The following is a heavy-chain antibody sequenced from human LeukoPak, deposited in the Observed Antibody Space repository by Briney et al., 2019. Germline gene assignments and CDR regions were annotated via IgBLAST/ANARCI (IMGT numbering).Heavy chain of an antibody. CDR1: GFAFSYYW. CDR2: INLGGSAK. D-gene: IGHD7-27*01. CDR3: AAWGLNNY. Sequence: GGSLRLSCSASGFAFSYYWMNWVRQAPGKGPEWVANINLGGSAKLYVDSVRGRCTISRDNAKNSLYLQLNSLRVEDTAVYYCAAWGLNNYWGQGTLVTVSS. V-gene: IGHV3-7*01. J-gene: IGHJ4*02.